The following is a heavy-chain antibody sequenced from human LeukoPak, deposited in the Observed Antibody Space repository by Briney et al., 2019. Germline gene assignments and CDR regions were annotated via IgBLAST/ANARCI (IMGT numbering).Heavy chain of an antibody. CDR3: ARAPYGSGSYVRFDP. CDR1: GGSISSDY. V-gene: IGHV4-59*01. J-gene: IGHJ5*02. Sequence: SETLSLTCTVSGGSISSDYWSWIRQPPGKGLEWIGYIYYSGSTNYNPSLKSRVTISVDTSKNRFSLKLSSVTAADTAVYYCARAPYGSGSYVRFDPWGQGTLVTVSS. CDR2: IYYSGST. D-gene: IGHD3-10*01.